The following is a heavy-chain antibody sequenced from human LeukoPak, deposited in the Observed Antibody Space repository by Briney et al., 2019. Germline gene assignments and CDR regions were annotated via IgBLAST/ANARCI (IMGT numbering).Heavy chain of an antibody. V-gene: IGHV3-53*04. Sequence: GGSLRLSCAASGFTDSSNYMSWVRQAPGKGLEWVSVIYSGGSTYYADSVKGRFTISRHNSKNTLYLQMNSLRAEDTAVYYCARDRRIAAAGTELYGMDVWGQGTTVTVSS. CDR3: ARDRRIAAAGTELYGMDV. D-gene: IGHD6-13*01. CDR2: IYSGGST. J-gene: IGHJ6*02. CDR1: GFTDSSNY.